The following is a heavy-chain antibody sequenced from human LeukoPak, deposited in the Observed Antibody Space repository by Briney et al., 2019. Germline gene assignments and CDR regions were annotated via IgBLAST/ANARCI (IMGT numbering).Heavy chain of an antibody. CDR2: IKQDGSEK. J-gene: IGHJ4*02. CDR3: ARVEASGYDYGAFDY. D-gene: IGHD5-12*01. V-gene: IGHV3-7*01. CDR1: GFTFNRYR. Sequence: GGSLRLSCAASGFTFNRYRMSWVRQAPGKGLEWVANIKQDGSEKYYVDSVKGRVTISRDNAKNSLYLQMNSLRAEDTAVYYCARVEASGYDYGAFDYWGQGTLVTVSS.